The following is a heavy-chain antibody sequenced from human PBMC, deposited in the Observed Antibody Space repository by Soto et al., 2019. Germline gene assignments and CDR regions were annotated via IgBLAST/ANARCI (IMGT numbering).Heavy chain of an antibody. CDR3: ASVGIPWVTYYGPDY. J-gene: IGHJ4*02. CDR1: GFTFSTFG. Sequence: QVQLVESGGGVVQPGRSLRLSCAASGFTFSTFGIHWVRQAPGKGPEWVSAISYDGRKKDYADSVKVRFTISRDNSKNTLHLKMSRLSAEETAWYYCASVGIPWVTYYGPDYWGQGTLVTVSS. D-gene: IGHD1-26*01. CDR2: ISYDGRKK. V-gene: IGHV3-30*04.